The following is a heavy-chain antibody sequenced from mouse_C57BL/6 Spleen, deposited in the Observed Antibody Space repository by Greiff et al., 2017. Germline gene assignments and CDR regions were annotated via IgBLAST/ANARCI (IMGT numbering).Heavy chain of an antibody. V-gene: IGHV5-17*01. J-gene: IGHJ4*01. CDR2: ISSGSGTI. CDR1: GFTFSDYG. D-gene: IGHD1-3*01. Sequence: EVQVVESGGGLVKPGGSLKLSCAASGFTFSDYGMHWVRQAPEKGLEWVAYISSGSGTIYYADTVQGRFTISRDKAKNTLFLQTTSTRSEVTDMYYCASPGDNPRYYYAMDYWGQGTSVTVSS. CDR3: ASPGDNPRYYYAMDY.